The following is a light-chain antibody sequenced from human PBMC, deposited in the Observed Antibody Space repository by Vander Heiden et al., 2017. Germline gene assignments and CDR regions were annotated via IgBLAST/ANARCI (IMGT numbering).Light chain of an antibody. V-gene: IGLV1-44*01. CDR2: SDN. J-gene: IGLJ2*01. Sequence: QPVLTQSPSVSHTPGQRVTMSCSASGSNIGGHTVNWYQQVPGAAPRVVIYSDNQRPSGVPARFSGSRSGTSASLAIRGLQSEDEADYYCAAWDHSLNGLVFGGGTKLTVL. CDR3: AAWDHSLNGLV. CDR1: GSNIGGHT.